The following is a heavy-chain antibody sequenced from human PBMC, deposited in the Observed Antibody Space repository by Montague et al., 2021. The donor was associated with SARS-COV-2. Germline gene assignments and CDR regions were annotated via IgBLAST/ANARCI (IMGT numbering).Heavy chain of an antibody. CDR3: ARDVYYDDSSGYYYGRYYSDGMDV. V-gene: IGHV3-33*01. Sequence: SLSLSCAASGFTFSSYGMPWVRQAPGKGLEWVAVIWYDGSNKYYADSVKGRFTISRDNSKNTLYLQMNSLRAEDTAVYYCARDVYYDDSSGYYYGRYYSDGMDVWGQGTTVTVSS. D-gene: IGHD3-22*01. CDR1: GFTFSSYG. CDR2: IWYDGSNK. J-gene: IGHJ6*02.